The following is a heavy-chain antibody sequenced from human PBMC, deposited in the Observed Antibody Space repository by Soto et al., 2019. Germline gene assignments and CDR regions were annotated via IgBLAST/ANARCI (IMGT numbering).Heavy chain of an antibody. V-gene: IGHV3-23*01. CDR2: VTATAESA. Sequence: GGSLRLSCTPFGFNFDAYAMSWVRQAPGKGLEWVSAVTATAESAYYTGSVRGRFIITRDNSDNMLYLQMSSLRVEDTAIYFCARGRYYDSPQDLWGRGTQVTVSS. CDR3: ARGRYYDSPQDL. J-gene: IGHJ5*02. CDR1: GFNFDAYA. D-gene: IGHD3-10*01.